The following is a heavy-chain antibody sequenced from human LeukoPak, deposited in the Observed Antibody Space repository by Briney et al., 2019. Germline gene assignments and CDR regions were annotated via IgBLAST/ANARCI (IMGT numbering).Heavy chain of an antibody. Sequence: GGSLRLSCAVSGFTFNNYAMSWVRQAPGKGLEWVSTISGSAGGTYYTDSVKGRFTVSRDNSKNTLYLQMNSLRAEAAAIYYCAKTPDHRGYFAVFDYWGQGTLVTVSS. V-gene: IGHV3-23*01. CDR1: GFTFNNYA. J-gene: IGHJ4*02. CDR2: ISGSAGGT. CDR3: AKTPDHRGYFAVFDY. D-gene: IGHD3-22*01.